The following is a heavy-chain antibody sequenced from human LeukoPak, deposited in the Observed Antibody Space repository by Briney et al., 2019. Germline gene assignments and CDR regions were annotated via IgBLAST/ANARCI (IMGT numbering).Heavy chain of an antibody. CDR3: ASQGTWPYYFDY. V-gene: IGHV4-39*01. Sequence: PSETLSLTCSVSGGSISSNNYYWAWIRQPAGKGLEWIANMYYSGTTYYNPSLKSRATISVDTSKNQFSLRLSSVTAADTAVYFCASQGTWPYYFDYWGQGTLVTVSS. CDR1: GGSISSNNYY. CDR2: MYYSGTT. J-gene: IGHJ4*02.